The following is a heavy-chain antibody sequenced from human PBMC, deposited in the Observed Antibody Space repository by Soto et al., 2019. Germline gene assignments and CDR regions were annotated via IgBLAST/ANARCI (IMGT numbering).Heavy chain of an antibody. CDR2: IYSGGST. Sequence: GGSLRLSCAASGFTVSSNYMSWVRQAPGKGLEWVSVIYSGGSTYYADSVKGRFTISRDNSKNTLYLQMNSLRAEDTAVYYCARGASSIAARLGYYYGMDVWGQGTTVTVSS. CDR3: ARGASSIAARLGYYYGMDV. D-gene: IGHD6-6*01. J-gene: IGHJ6*02. CDR1: GFTVSSNY. V-gene: IGHV3-53*01.